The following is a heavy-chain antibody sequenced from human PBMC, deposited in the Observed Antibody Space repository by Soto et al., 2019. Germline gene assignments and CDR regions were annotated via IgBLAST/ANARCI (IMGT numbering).Heavy chain of an antibody. CDR1: GFTFSSYG. CDR3: AIDELELRLLPPGY. D-gene: IGHD1-7*01. Sequence: GGSLRLSCAASGFTFSSYGMHWVRQAPGKGLEWVAVIWYDGSNKYYADSVKGRFTISRDNSKNTLYLQMNSLRAEDTAVYYCAIDELELRLLPPGYWGQGTLVTVSS. CDR2: IWYDGSNK. V-gene: IGHV3-33*01. J-gene: IGHJ4*02.